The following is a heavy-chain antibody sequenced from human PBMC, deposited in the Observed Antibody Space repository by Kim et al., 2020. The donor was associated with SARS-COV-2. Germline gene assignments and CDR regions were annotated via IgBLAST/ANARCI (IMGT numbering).Heavy chain of an antibody. CDR3: AKSKITMFQGVVYVMDV. D-gene: IGHD3-10*01. J-gene: IGHJ6*01. Sequence: GGSLRLSCAASGFTFDDYAMHWVRQAPGKGLEWVAGISWNSGTIGYADSVKGRFTISRDNAKNSLYLQMNSLRTEDTALYYCAKSKITMFQGVVYVMDV. CDR1: GFTFDDYA. V-gene: IGHV3-9*01. CDR2: ISWNSGTI.